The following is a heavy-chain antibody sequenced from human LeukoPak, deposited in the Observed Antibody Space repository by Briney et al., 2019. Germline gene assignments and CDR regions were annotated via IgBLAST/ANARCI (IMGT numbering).Heavy chain of an antibody. Sequence: SETLSLTCTVSGGSISSYYWSWIRQPPGKGLEWIGYIYYSGSTNYNPSLKSRVTISVDTSKNQFSLKLSSVTAADTAVYYCAREARFGVVAATTHDAFDIWGQGTMVTVSS. CDR2: IYYSGST. J-gene: IGHJ3*02. D-gene: IGHD2-15*01. V-gene: IGHV4-59*01. CDR3: AREARFGVVAATTHDAFDI. CDR1: GGSISSYY.